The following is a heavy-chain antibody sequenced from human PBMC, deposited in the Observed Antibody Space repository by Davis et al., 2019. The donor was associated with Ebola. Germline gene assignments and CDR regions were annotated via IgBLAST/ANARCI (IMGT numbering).Heavy chain of an antibody. J-gene: IGHJ4*02. CDR3: ARDRRGAARGGGDFDY. CDR1: GYTFTSYG. V-gene: IGHV1-18*01. CDR2: ISAYNGNT. D-gene: IGHD3-10*01. Sequence: AASVKVSCKASGYTFTSYGISWVRQAPGQGLEWMGWISAYNGNTNYAQKLQGRVTMTTDTSTSTAYMELRSLRSDETAVYYCARDRRGAARGGGDFDYWGQGTLVTVSS.